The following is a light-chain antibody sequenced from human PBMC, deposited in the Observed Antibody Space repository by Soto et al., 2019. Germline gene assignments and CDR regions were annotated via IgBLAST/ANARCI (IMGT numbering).Light chain of an antibody. V-gene: IGKV3-11*01. J-gene: IGKJ1*01. Sequence: EIVLTQSPATLSLSPGERATLSCRASQSVSSYLAWYQQKPGQAPRLLIYDASNRATGTPARFSGSGSGTDFTLTISSLEPEDFAVYYCQQRRNWPPATFGQGTKVDI. CDR3: QQRRNWPPAT. CDR1: QSVSSY. CDR2: DAS.